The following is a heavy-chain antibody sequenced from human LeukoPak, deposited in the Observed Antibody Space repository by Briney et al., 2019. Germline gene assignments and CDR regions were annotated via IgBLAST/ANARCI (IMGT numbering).Heavy chain of an antibody. D-gene: IGHD2-2*01. CDR3: AREQLEEYQLLSAEPSNYYYYGMDV. V-gene: IGHV1-18*04. J-gene: IGHJ6*04. Sequence: ASVKVSCKASGYTFTSYGISWVRQAPGQGLEWMGWISAYNGNTNYAQKLQGRVTMTTDTSTSTAYMELRSLRSDDTAVYYCAREQLEEYQLLSAEPSNYYYYGMDVWGKGTTVTVSS. CDR1: GYTFTSYG. CDR2: ISAYNGNT.